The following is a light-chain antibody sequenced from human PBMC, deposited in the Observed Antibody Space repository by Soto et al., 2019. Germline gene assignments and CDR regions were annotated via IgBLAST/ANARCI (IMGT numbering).Light chain of an antibody. CDR3: QQYNDWPLP. V-gene: IGKV3-15*01. J-gene: IGKJ4*01. Sequence: EKVMTQSPAALSVSPGERATVSCRASQRVNSNLAWYQQKACQATRLLPHGASTRATGIPARFNGSASGTECPLTLSRLQSEDSAVYYCQQYNDWPLPLGGRTKVELK. CDR1: QRVNSN. CDR2: GAS.